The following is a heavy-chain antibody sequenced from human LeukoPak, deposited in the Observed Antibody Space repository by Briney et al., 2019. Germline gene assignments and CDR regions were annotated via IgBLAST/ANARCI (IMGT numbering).Heavy chain of an antibody. J-gene: IGHJ5*02. Sequence: GGSLRLSCAASGFIFSSYAMSWVRQAPGKGLEWVSTISGSGGSTYYADSVKGRFTISRDNSKNTLYLQMNSLRAEDTAVYYCARSSSGYSLNWFDPWGQGTLVTVSS. D-gene: IGHD3-22*01. V-gene: IGHV3-23*01. CDR3: ARSSSGYSLNWFDP. CDR1: GFIFSSYA. CDR2: ISGSGGST.